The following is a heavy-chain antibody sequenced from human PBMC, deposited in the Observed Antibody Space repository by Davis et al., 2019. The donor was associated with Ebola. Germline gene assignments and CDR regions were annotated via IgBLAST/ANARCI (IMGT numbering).Heavy chain of an antibody. D-gene: IGHD1-26*01. CDR2: ISHDGTNK. V-gene: IGHV3-30-3*01. CDR1: GFNFRTYA. CDR3: ARSTWMGATPLDY. Sequence: PGGSLRLSCVAFGFNFRTYAIHWVRQAPGKGLKWVAVISHDGTNKYYADSVKGRFTVSRDNSKNTVYLEMNGLRPEDTSQYYCARSTWMGATPLDYWGQGTLLTVSS. J-gene: IGHJ4*02.